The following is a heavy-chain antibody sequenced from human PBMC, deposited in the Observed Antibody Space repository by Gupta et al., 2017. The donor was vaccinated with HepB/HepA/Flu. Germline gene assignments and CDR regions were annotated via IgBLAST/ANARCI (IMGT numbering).Heavy chain of an antibody. CDR1: GFTFGLYW. Sequence: EVQLVESGGGLVQPGGSLRLSCAASGFTFGLYWMHWVRHAPGRGLEWVSNIGSDVSRTKYADSVRGRFTISRDKAKNTLYLQMNSLRAEDAALYYCSRGRVGPGLFDYWGQGALVTVSS. CDR3: SRGRVGPGLFDY. J-gene: IGHJ4*02. D-gene: IGHD1-26*01. V-gene: IGHV3-74*03. CDR2: IGSDVSRT.